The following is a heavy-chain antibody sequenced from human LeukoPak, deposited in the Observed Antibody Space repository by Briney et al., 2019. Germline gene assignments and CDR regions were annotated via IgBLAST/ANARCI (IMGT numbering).Heavy chain of an antibody. CDR1: GYIFTTYW. Sequence: GESLKISCKGSGYIFTTYWIAWVRQMPGKGLEWMGIIYPGDSDTRYSPSFQGQVTISADKSINAAYLQWSSLKASDTAMYYCARRALTTDYFDFWAQGVLVTVSS. CDR2: IYPGDSDT. D-gene: IGHD4-11*01. CDR3: ARRALTTDYFDF. V-gene: IGHV5-51*01. J-gene: IGHJ4*02.